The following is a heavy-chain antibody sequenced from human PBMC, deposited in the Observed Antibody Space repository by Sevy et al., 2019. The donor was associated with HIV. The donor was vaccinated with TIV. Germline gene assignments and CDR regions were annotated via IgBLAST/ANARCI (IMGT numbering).Heavy chain of an antibody. J-gene: IGHJ4*02. Sequence: ASVKVSCKASGYTFTSYYMHWVRQAPGQGLEWMGIINPSGGSTNYAQKFQGRVTMTRDTSTITVYMELSSLRSEDTAVYYCARDSDNYDILTGYYPFDYWGQGTLVTVSS. CDR3: ARDSDNYDILTGYYPFDY. D-gene: IGHD3-9*01. V-gene: IGHV1-46*01. CDR1: GYTFTSYY. CDR2: INPSGGST.